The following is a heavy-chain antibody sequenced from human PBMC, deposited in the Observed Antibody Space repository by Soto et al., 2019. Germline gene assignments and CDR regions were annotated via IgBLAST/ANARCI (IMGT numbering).Heavy chain of an antibody. D-gene: IGHD3-3*01. CDR3: ARVRITFFGVVPYYYYGMDV. V-gene: IGHV1-69*01. CDR1: GGTFSSYA. CDR2: IIPIFGTA. Sequence: QVQLVQSGAEVKKPGSSVKVSCKASGGTFSSYAISWVRQAPGQGLEWMGGIIPIFGTANYAQKFQGRVTITADESTSTAYMELSSLRSEDTAVYYCARVRITFFGVVPYYYYGMDVWGQGTTVTVSS. J-gene: IGHJ6*02.